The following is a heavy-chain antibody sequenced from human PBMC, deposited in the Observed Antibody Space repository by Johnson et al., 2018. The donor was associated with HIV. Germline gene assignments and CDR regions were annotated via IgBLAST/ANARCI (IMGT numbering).Heavy chain of an antibody. D-gene: IGHD5-18*01. J-gene: IGHJ3*02. CDR2: INQDGSEQ. CDR1: GFTFSRYW. CDR3: TTGAGDTAMVDPDAFDI. V-gene: IGHV3-7*05. Sequence: EVQLVESGGGLVQPGGSLRFSCAASGFTFSRYWMSWVRQAPGKGLEGEANINQDGSEQYYVDSVKGRFTISRDNARNSLYLQMNSLKTEDTAVYYCTTGAGDTAMVDPDAFDIWGQGTMVTVSS.